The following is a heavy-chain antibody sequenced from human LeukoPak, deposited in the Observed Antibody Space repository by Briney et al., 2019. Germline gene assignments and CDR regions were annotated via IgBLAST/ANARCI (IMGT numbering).Heavy chain of an antibody. CDR3: AGGTSIDDAFDI. Sequence: GRSLRLSCAASGFTFSSYGMHWVRQAPGKGLEWVAVIWYDGSNKYYADSVKGRFTISRDNSKNTLCLQMNSLRAEDTAVYYCAGGTSIDDAFDIWGQGTMVTVSS. CDR1: GFTFSSYG. D-gene: IGHD2-2*01. CDR2: IWYDGSNK. J-gene: IGHJ3*02. V-gene: IGHV3-33*01.